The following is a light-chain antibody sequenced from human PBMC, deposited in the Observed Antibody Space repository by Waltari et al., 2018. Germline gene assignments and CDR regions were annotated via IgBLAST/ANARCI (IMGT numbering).Light chain of an antibody. J-gene: IGKJ1*01. Sequence: IVLTQSPATLSLSPGDRATLSCWASQSVPSNFLAWYQHIPDQAPRLLIYGASSRASDIPDRFSGSGAGTGFTLTISGLGPEDSAMYYCQQSGDSLWTFGQGTKVEIK. CDR3: QQSGDSLWT. CDR2: GAS. V-gene: IGKV3-20*01. CDR1: QSVPSNF.